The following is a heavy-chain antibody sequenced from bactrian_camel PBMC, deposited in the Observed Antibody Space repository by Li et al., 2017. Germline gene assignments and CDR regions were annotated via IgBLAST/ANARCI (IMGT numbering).Heavy chain of an antibody. V-gene: IGHV3S53*01. Sequence: VESGGGSVQAGGHLRLSCTVSGDNYCTAWFRQTPGKGREGAAAIDHDGSADYTDSVKGRFTVSQDSAENTVNLQMNSLNTDDTALYYCTVSTGRGDSYWGQGTQVTVS. CDR3: TVSTGRGDSY. CDR2: IDHDGSA. J-gene: IGHJ4*01. CDR1: GDNYC. D-gene: IGHD5*01.